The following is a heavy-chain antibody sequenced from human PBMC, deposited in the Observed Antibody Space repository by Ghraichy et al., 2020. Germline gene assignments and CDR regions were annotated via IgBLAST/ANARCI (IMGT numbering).Heavy chain of an antibody. J-gene: IGHJ6*02. D-gene: IGHD3-10*01. Sequence: GGSLRLSCAASGFTFSSYWMSWVRQAPGKGLEWVANIKQDGSEKYYVDSVKGRFTISRDNSKNTLYLQMNSLRTEDTAVYYCAKALRGYYYYGMDVWGQGTTVTVSS. CDR3: AKALRGYYYYGMDV. CDR2: IKQDGSEK. CDR1: GFTFSSYW. V-gene: IGHV3-7*03.